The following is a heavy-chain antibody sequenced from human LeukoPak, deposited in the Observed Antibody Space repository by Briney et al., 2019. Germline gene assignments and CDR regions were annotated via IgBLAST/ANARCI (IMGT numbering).Heavy chain of an antibody. Sequence: GGSLRLSCAASGFTFSSYGMHWVRQAPGKGLEWVAVISYDGSNKYYADSVKGRFTISRDNSKNTLYLQMNSLRSEDMAVYYCARDKKMGDSSGYDLLYFDYWGQGTLVTVSS. J-gene: IGHJ4*02. CDR2: ISYDGSNK. CDR1: GFTFSSYG. V-gene: IGHV3-30*03. CDR3: ARDKKMGDSSGYDLLYFDY. D-gene: IGHD3-22*01.